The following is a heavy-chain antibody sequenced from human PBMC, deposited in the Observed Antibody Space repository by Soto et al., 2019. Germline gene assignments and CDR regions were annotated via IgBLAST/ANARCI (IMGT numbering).Heavy chain of an antibody. CDR2: IYYSGST. J-gene: IGHJ5*02. V-gene: IGHV4-61*01. CDR1: GGSVSSGSYY. CDR3: ARVFQRGSFDP. Sequence: SETLSLTCTVSGGSVSSGSYYWSWIRQPPGKGLEWIGYIYYSGSTNYNPSLKSRVTISVDTSKNQFSLKLSSVTAADTAVYYCARVFQRGSFDPWGQGTLVTVSS.